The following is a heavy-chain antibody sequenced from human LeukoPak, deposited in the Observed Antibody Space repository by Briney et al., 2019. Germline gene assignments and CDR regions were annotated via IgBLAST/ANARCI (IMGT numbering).Heavy chain of an antibody. CDR1: GFTVSSND. D-gene: IGHD4-17*01. CDR3: ASMIYGDYFPDDSYYMDV. CDR2: IYSDGRT. J-gene: IGHJ6*03. Sequence: QAGGSLRLSCAASGFTVSSNDMSWVRQASGKGLEWVSVIYSDGRTYYADSVKGRFTISRDNSKNTLYLQMNSLRAEDTGVYYCASMIYGDYFPDDSYYMDVWGKGTTVTVSS. V-gene: IGHV3-53*01.